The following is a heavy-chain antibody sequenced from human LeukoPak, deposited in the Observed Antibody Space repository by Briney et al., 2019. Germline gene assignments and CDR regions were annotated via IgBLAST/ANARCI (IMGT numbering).Heavy chain of an antibody. CDR2: INHSGST. V-gene: IGHV4-34*01. D-gene: IGHD3-10*01. Sequence: PSETLSLTCAVYGGSFSGYYWSWIRQPPGKGLEWIGEINHSGSTNYNPSLKSRVTISVDTSKNQYSLKRSSVTAADTAVYYCARDLKLGEGYYYGSGSHPGIYWFDPWGQGTLVTVSS. CDR3: ARDLKLGEGYYYGSGSHPGIYWFDP. CDR1: GGSFSGYY. J-gene: IGHJ5*02.